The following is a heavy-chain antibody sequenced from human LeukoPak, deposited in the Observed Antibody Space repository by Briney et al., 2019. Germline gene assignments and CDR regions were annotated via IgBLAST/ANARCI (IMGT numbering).Heavy chain of an antibody. D-gene: IGHD3-9*01. J-gene: IGHJ5*02. CDR3: ARDLDYDILTGFRWFDP. CDR2: IYYSGST. V-gene: IGHV4-39*07. CDR1: GGSISSSSYY. Sequence: SETLSLTCTVSGGSISSSSYYWGWIRQPPGKGLEWIGSIYYSGSTYYNPSLKSRVTISVDTSKNQFSLKLSSVTAADTAVYYCARDLDYDILTGFRWFDPWGQGTLVTVSS.